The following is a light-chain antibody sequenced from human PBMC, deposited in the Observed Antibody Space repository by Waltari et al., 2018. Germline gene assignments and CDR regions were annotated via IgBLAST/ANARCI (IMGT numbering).Light chain of an antibody. V-gene: IGKV1-5*03. CDR3: QQYNSYPLT. J-gene: IGKJ4*01. CDR1: QSISSW. CDR2: QTS. Sequence: DIQMTKSPSTLPASVGDRAPITCRASQSISSWLAWYQQKPGKAPKLLIYQTSTLDTGVPSRFSASGPGTEFTLTVSSLQPDDFATYYCQQYNSYPLTFGGGTNVEIK.